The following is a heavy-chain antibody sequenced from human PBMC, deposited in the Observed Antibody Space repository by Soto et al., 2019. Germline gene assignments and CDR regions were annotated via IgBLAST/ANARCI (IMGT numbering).Heavy chain of an antibody. D-gene: IGHD3-3*01. CDR3: ARDSRVVTRTYYFDY. V-gene: IGHV4-31*03. CDR1: GGSISRGGYY. Sequence: SETLSLTFTVCGGSISRGGYYWSWIPQHPGKGLEWSGYIYCSGSTYYNPSLKSRVTISVDTSKNQFSLKLSSVTAADTAVYYCARDSRVVTRTYYFDYWGQGTLVTVSS. CDR2: IYCSGST. J-gene: IGHJ4*02.